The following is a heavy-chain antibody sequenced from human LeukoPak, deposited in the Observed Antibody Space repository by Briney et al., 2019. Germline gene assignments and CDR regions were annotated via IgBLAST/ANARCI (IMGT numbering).Heavy chain of an antibody. J-gene: IGHJ4*02. CDR3: ARSWYGDNFDY. D-gene: IGHD3-10*01. Sequence: SETLSLTCTVSGGSISSYYWSWIRQPPGKGLEWIGYIYYSGSTNYNPSLKSRVTISVDTSKNQFSLKLSSVTAADTAVYYCARSWYGDNFDYWGQGTLVTVSS. CDR2: IYYSGST. V-gene: IGHV4-59*12. CDR1: GGSISSYY.